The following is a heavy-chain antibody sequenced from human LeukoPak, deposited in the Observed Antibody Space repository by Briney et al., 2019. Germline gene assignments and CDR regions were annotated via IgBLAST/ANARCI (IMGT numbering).Heavy chain of an antibody. V-gene: IGHV4-59*01. CDR3: ARDRRILYYDY. CDR1: GGSISSYY. Sequence: SETLSLTCTVSGGSISSYYWSWIRQPPGKGLEWIGYIYYSGCTNYNPSLKSRVTISVDTSKNQFSLKLSSVTAADTAVYYCARDRRILYYDYWGQGTLVTVSS. D-gene: IGHD2-15*01. J-gene: IGHJ4*02. CDR2: IYYSGCT.